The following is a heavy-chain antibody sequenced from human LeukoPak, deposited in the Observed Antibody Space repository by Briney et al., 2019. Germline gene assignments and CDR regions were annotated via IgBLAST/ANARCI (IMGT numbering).Heavy chain of an antibody. CDR3: AREWLSNRGWFDP. Sequence: SSQTLSLTCTVSSGSISSVGYYWSWIRQHLGRILEWIGYIYYSGSTYYHPSLKSRVTISLATSKNQFSLKLISVTAADTAGYYGAREWLSNRGWFDPWGQGTLVTVSS. J-gene: IGHJ5*02. CDR2: IYYSGST. D-gene: IGHD3-22*01. CDR1: SGSISSVGYY. V-gene: IGHV4-31*03.